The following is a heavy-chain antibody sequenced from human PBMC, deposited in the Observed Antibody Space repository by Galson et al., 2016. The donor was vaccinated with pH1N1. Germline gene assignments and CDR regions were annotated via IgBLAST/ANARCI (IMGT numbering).Heavy chain of an antibody. Sequence: SLRLSCAASGFTLSCCAMHWVRQAPGKGLECVALISKDGNNVYYADSVKGRFTISRDSSNNTLYLQMNSLRTEDTAIYYCARSRDFIFDYWGQGALVTVAS. CDR1: GFTLSCCA. CDR3: ARSRDFIFDY. CDR2: ISKDGNNV. J-gene: IGHJ4*02. D-gene: IGHD2-21*02. V-gene: IGHV3-30*04.